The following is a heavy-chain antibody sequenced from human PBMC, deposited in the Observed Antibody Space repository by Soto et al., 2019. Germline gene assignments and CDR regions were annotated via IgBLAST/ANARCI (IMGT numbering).Heavy chain of an antibody. J-gene: IGHJ4*02. CDR1: GGTFSSYA. V-gene: IGHV1-69*13. D-gene: IGHD3-9*01. CDR3: ARSYYDILTGPFDY. Sequence: SVKVSCKASGGTFSSYAISWVGQAPGQGLEWMGGIIPILGTANYAQKFQGRVTITADESTSTAYMELSSLRSEDTAVYYCARSYYDILTGPFDYWGQGTLVTVSS. CDR2: IIPILGTA.